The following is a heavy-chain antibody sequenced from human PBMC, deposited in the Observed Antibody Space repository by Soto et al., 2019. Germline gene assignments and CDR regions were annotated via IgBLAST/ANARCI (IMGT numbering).Heavy chain of an antibody. Sequence: QVQLVQSGAEVKKPGSSVKVSCKASGGTFSSYAISWARQAPGQGLEWMGGIIPIFGTANYAQKFQGRVTITADESTSTAYMELSSLRSEDTAVYYCAREGFGVVKERYYLDYWGQGTLVTVSS. CDR2: IIPIFGTA. CDR1: GGTFSSYA. V-gene: IGHV1-69*01. CDR3: AREGFGVVKERYYLDY. D-gene: IGHD3-3*01. J-gene: IGHJ4*02.